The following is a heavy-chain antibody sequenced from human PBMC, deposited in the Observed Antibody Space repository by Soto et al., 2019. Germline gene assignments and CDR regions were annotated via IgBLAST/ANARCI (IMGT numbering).Heavy chain of an antibody. Sequence: ASVKVSCKASGGTFSSYTISWVRQAPGQGLEWMGRIIPILGIANYAQKFQGRVTITADKSTSTAYMELSSLRSEDTAVYYCAREDCSSTSCYSPANWFDPWGQGTLVTVSS. CDR1: GGTFSSYT. J-gene: IGHJ5*02. D-gene: IGHD2-2*01. V-gene: IGHV1-69*04. CDR2: IIPILGIA. CDR3: AREDCSSTSCYSPANWFDP.